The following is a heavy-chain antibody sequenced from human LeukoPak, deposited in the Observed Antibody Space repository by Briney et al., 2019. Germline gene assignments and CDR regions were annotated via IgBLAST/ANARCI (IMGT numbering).Heavy chain of an antibody. CDR3: ARGYSGYDSPFDY. J-gene: IGHJ4*02. CDR2: IYTSGST. D-gene: IGHD5-12*01. Sequence: TSETLSLTCTVSGGSISRYYWSWIRQPAGKGLEWIGRIYTSGSTNYNPSLKSRVTMSVDTSKNQFSLKLSSVTAADTAVYYCARGYSGYDSPFDYWGQGTLVTVSS. CDR1: GGSISRYY. V-gene: IGHV4-4*07.